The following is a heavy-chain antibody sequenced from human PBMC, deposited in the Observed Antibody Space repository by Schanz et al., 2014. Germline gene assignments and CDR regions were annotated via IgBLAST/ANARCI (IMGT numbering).Heavy chain of an antibody. CDR1: GFTFSNNG. CDR3: AKDRRPCSGDGCYSHDAFDI. D-gene: IGHD2-15*01. CDR2: ISDDGSNK. V-gene: IGHV3-30*18. J-gene: IGHJ3*02. Sequence: QVQLVESGGGVVQPGRSLRLSCAASGFTFSNNGIHWVRQAPGKGLEWVAVISDDGSNKYYAASVKGRFTISRDNSKNTLYLQMNSLRAEDTAVYYCAKDRRPCSGDGCYSHDAFDIWGQGTMVTVSS.